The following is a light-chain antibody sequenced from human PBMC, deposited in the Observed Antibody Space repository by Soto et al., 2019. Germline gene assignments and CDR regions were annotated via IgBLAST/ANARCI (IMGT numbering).Light chain of an antibody. CDR3: QQYNTDST. Sequence: DIPMTQSPSTLSASVGDRVTITCRASQSINKWLAWYQQKPGKAPNLLLFDAFTLQRVVPSRFSGSEFGTEFTLIISSLQSDDVDTYYCQQYNTDSTFCGGTKVEIK. CDR2: DAF. V-gene: IGKV1-5*01. CDR1: QSINKW. J-gene: IGKJ4*01.